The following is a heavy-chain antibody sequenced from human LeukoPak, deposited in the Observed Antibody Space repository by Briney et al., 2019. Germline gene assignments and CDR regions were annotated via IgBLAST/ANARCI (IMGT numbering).Heavy chain of an antibody. CDR2: IIPIFGTA. J-gene: IGHJ4*02. CDR3: ARVTRGSSSALDYFDY. D-gene: IGHD6-6*01. CDR1: GGTFIGYA. Sequence: SVKVSCKASGGTFIGYAISWVRQAPGQGLEWMGGIIPIFGTANYAQKFQGRVTITTDESTSTAYMELSSLRSEDTAVYYCARVTRGSSSALDYFDYWGQGTLVTVSS. V-gene: IGHV1-69*05.